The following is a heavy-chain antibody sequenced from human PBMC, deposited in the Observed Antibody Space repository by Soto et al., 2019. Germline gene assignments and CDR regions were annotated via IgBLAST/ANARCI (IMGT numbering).Heavy chain of an antibody. CDR1: GFTFSSYA. CDR2: ISYDGSNK. CDR3: ARAVWYGDNWFDP. Sequence: PGGSLRLSCAASGFTFSSYAMHWVRQAPGKGLEWVAVISYDGSNKYYADSVKGRFTISRDNSKNTLYLQMNSLRAEDTAVYYCARAVWYGDNWFDPWGQGTLVTVS. J-gene: IGHJ5*02. V-gene: IGHV3-30-3*01. D-gene: IGHD4-17*01.